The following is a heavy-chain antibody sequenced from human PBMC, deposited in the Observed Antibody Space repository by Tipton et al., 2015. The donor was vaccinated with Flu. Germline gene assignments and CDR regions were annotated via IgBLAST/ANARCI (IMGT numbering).Heavy chain of an antibody. D-gene: IGHD4-11*01. J-gene: IGHJ5*02. CDR1: GDSITSSNYY. V-gene: IGHV4-39*07. CDR2: TFHSGNT. Sequence: TLSLTCGVSGDSITSSNYYWGWIRQPPGKGLEWIGNTFHSGNTYLNPSLKSRVTISIDTSKNEFSLKLSSVTAADTAVYYCARRDYSNYVSDPKSWFDPWGRGILVTVSS. CDR3: ARRDYSNYVSDPKSWFDP.